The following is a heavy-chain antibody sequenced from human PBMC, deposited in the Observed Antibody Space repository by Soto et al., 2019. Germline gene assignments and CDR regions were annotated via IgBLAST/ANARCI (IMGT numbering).Heavy chain of an antibody. CDR3: AREVQVHSPAFVY. Sequence: QVQLVQSGAEMKKPGSSVKVSCQSSGGTFNTYAMNWVRQAPGQGPEWMGDISPMFGAANYAPKFQGRVTITADESTGTSYMQLCRLTSEDTALYFCAREVQVHSPAFVYWGQGTLVTVSS. D-gene: IGHD2-15*01. CDR1: GGTFNTYA. V-gene: IGHV1-69*19. CDR2: ISPMFGAA. J-gene: IGHJ4*02.